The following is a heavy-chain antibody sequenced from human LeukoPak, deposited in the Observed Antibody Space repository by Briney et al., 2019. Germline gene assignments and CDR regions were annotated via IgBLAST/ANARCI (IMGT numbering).Heavy chain of an antibody. J-gene: IGHJ4*02. CDR3: AKGHSPTTVVTPGDY. V-gene: IGHV3-30*18. CDR1: GFTFSSYG. D-gene: IGHD4-23*01. CDR2: ISYDGSNK. Sequence: GGSLRLSCAASGFTFSSYGMHWVRQAPGKGLEWVAVISYDGSNKYYADSVKGRFTISRDNSKNTLFLQMNSLRGEDTAVYYCAKGHSPTTVVTPGDYWGQGTLVTVSS.